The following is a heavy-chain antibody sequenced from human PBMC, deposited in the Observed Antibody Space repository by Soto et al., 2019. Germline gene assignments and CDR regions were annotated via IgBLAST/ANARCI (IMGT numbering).Heavy chain of an antibody. D-gene: IGHD6-13*01. CDR1: GGSISSYY. V-gene: IGHV4-59*01. Sequence: SETLSLTCTVSGGSISSYYWSWIRQPPGKGLEWIGYIYYSGSTNYNPSLKSRVTISVDTSKNQFSLKLSPVTAADTAVYYCARENSSSWYNWFDPWGQGTLVTVSS. CDR2: IYYSGST. J-gene: IGHJ5*02. CDR3: ARENSSSWYNWFDP.